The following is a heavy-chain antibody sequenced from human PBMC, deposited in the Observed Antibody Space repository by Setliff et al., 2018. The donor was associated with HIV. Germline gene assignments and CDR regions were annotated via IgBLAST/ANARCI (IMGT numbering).Heavy chain of an antibody. CDR3: VRSIHGGGSEPFDT. D-gene: IGHD3-10*01. Sequence: PSETLSLTCTVSGDSFNGSHYLWGWIRQPPGKGLEWVGNVYYNWATYYNPSLKNRVTMSVDTSNNQFSLSLTSVTAADTAVYYCVRSIHGGGSEPFDTWGQGILVTVSS. V-gene: IGHV4-39*07. J-gene: IGHJ5*02. CDR2: VYYNWAT. CDR1: GDSFNGSHYL.